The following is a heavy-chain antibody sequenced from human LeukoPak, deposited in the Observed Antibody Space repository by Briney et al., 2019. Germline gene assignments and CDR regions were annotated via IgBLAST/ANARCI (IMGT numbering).Heavy chain of an antibody. CDR2: FSPSGGGT. CDR3: ARALRIYYYFDY. CDR1: GFTFSSYG. D-gene: IGHD1-26*01. J-gene: IGHJ4*02. V-gene: IGHV3-23*01. Sequence: QSGGSLRLSCAASGFTFSSYGMHWVRQAPGKGLEWVSAFSPSGGGTYYADSVKGRFTISRDNSKNTLYLQMNSLRAEDTAVYYCARALRIYYYFDYWGQGTLVTVSS.